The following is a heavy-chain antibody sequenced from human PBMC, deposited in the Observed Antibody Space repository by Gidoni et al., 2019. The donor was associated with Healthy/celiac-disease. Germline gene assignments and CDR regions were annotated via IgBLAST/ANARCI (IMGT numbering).Heavy chain of an antibody. CDR3: AKDLGITMIVVVITYFDY. D-gene: IGHD3-22*01. Sequence: RLSCAASGVSFISYAMSWVRQAPGKGLEWVSAISGSGGSTYYADSVKGRFTISRDNSKNTLYLQMTSLRAEDTSLYYCAKDLGITMIVVVITYFDYWGQGTLVIVSS. CDR1: GVSFISYA. J-gene: IGHJ4*02. CDR2: ISGSGGST. V-gene: IGHV3-23*01.